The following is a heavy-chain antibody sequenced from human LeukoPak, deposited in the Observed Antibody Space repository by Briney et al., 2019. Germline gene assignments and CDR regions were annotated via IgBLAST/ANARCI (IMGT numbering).Heavy chain of an antibody. J-gene: IGHJ4*02. Sequence: GGSLRLSCAASGFTFSSYAMTWVRQAPGKGLEWVSAISGSGGSTYYADSVKGRFTMSRDNSKNTLYLQMNSLRAEDTAVYYCAKYSHDSSGSYDYWGQGTLVTVSS. CDR1: GFTFSSYA. D-gene: IGHD3-22*01. V-gene: IGHV3-23*01. CDR2: ISGSGGST. CDR3: AKYSHDSSGSYDY.